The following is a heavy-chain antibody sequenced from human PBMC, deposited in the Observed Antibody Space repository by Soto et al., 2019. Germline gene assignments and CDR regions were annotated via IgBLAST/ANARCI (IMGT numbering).Heavy chain of an antibody. CDR1: ADTFTSSY. J-gene: IGHJ5*02. CDR2: IHCEDGRT. D-gene: IGHD3-10*01. CDR3: ARSSGGVYGIIIGATKWFLP. Sequence: APVKVSCKAPADTFTSSYINWVRQPPGEGLEWLRMIHCEDGRTRHAQKSQRRLTLPSHTPAITVYMETRNLRSDDTALYFCARSSGGVYGIIIGATKWFLPWGKGTLRPVCS. V-gene: IGHV1-46*03.